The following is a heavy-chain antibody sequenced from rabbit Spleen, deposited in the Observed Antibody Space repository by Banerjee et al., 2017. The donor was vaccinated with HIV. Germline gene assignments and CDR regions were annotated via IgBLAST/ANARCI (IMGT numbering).Heavy chain of an antibody. CDR2: ISAGSGNT. Sequence: QEQLVEYGGGLVQPEGSLTLTCKASGLDFSSGDWICWVRQAPGKGLEWIACISAGSGNTYYASWAKGRFTISKTSSTTVTLQMTSLTAADTATYFCARDLVTVIGWNFNLWGPGTLVTVS. J-gene: IGHJ4*01. V-gene: IGHV1S45*01. D-gene: IGHD1-1*01. CDR1: GLDFSSGDW. CDR3: ARDLVTVIGWNFNL.